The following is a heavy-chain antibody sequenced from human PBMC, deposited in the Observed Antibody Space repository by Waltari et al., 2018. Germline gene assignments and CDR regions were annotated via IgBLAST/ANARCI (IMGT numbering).Heavy chain of an antibody. CDR3: ARDRGLRRLSTFEI. CDR1: GGSFSGYY. CDR2: INHSGSN. V-gene: IGHV4-34*01. D-gene: IGHD3-16*02. J-gene: IGHJ3*02. Sequence: QVQLQQWGAGLLKPSETLSLTCAVYGGSFSGYYWSWIRQPPGKGLEWIGEINHSGSNNYTPSLKSRITISVETSKSKFSLKLSSGTAADTAVYYCARDRGLRRLSTFEIWGQGTMVTVSS.